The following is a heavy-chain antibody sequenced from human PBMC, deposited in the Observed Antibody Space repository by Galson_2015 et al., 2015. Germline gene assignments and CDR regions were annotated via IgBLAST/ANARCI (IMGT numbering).Heavy chain of an antibody. CDR3: ARDRSIIAVAGTGLFDY. CDR1: GFTFSSYA. Sequence: LRLSCAASGFTFSSYAMHWVRQAPGKGLEWVAVISYDGSNKYYADSVKGRFTISRDNSKNTLYLQMNSLRAEDTAVYYCARDRSIIAVAGTGLFDYWGQGTLVTVSS. J-gene: IGHJ4*02. V-gene: IGHV3-30*01. D-gene: IGHD6-19*01. CDR2: ISYDGSNK.